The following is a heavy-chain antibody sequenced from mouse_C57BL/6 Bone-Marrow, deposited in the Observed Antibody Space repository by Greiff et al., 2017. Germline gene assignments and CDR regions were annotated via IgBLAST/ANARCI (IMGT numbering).Heavy chain of an antibody. J-gene: IGHJ1*03. CDR3: ARDSYYGPWYFDV. Sequence: EVKLMESAPGLAKPFQTLSLPCSVTGYSITSDYWNWIRKFPGNKLEYMGYISYSGSTYYNPSLKSRISITRDTSKNQYYLQLNSVTTEDTATYYCARDSYYGPWYFDVWGTGTTVTVSS. D-gene: IGHD1-1*01. V-gene: IGHV3-8*01. CDR1: GYSITSDY. CDR2: ISYSGST.